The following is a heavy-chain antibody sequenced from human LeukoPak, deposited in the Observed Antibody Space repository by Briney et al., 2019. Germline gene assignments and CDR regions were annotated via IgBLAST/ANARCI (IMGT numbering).Heavy chain of an antibody. D-gene: IGHD5-12*01. CDR1: GFIFNNYE. Sequence: GGSLRLSCAASGFIFNNYEMNWVRQAPGKGLEWVSYISISGRSIYYADSVKGRFTISRDNAKNSLYLQMNGLRAEDTALYYCARDKDQYSGYDSGLFDYWGQGTLVTVSS. J-gene: IGHJ4*02. V-gene: IGHV3-48*03. CDR3: ARDKDQYSGYDSGLFDY. CDR2: ISISGRSI.